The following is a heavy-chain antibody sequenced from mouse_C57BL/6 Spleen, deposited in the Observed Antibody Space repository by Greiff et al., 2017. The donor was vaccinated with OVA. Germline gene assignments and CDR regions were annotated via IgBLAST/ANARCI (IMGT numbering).Heavy chain of an antibody. Sequence: EVQLQESGPGLVKPSQSLSLTCSVTGYSITSGYYWNWIRQFPGNKLEWMGYISYDGSNNYNPSLKNRISITRDTSKNQFFLKLNSVTTEDTATYYCARRELRGYYAMDYWGQGTSVTVSS. J-gene: IGHJ4*01. V-gene: IGHV3-6*01. CDR3: ARRELRGYYAMDY. CDR2: ISYDGSN. CDR1: GYSITSGYY. D-gene: IGHD4-1*01.